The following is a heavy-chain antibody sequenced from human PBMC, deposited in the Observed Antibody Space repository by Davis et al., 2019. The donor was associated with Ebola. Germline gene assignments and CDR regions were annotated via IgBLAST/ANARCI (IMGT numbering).Heavy chain of an antibody. J-gene: IGHJ4*02. CDR2: IWYDGSRK. D-gene: IGHD2-15*01. V-gene: IGHV3-33*08. Sequence: GGSLRLSCAASGFTFSSYGMHWVRQAPDKGLEWVAVIWYDGSRKYYGDPVKGRFTISRDNSNNLLYLQMNSLRAEDTAVYYCAIPDCSGANCYSVYIKNWGQGTLVTVSS. CDR1: GFTFSSYG. CDR3: AIPDCSGANCYSVYIKN.